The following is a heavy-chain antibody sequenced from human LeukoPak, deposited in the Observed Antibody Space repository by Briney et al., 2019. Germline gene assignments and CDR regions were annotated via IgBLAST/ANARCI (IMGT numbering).Heavy chain of an antibody. V-gene: IGHV3-53*01. D-gene: IGHD5-24*01. Sequence: GGSLRLSCAASGFTFSNNMNWVRQAPGKGLEWVSVIYGGGSTYYVDSVTGRFTISRDNSKNTLYLQMNSLRAEDTAVYYCARELEDWGQGTLVTVSS. J-gene: IGHJ4*02. CDR3: ARELED. CDR1: GFTFSNN. CDR2: IYGGGST.